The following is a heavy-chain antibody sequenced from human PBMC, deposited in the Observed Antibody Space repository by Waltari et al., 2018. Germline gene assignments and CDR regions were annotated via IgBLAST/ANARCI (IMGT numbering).Heavy chain of an antibody. J-gene: IGHJ4*02. V-gene: IGHV4-4*07. CDR3: ARRYNGYDYSYFDY. CDR2: FYPSRTT. Sequence: QVQLQESGPGLVKPSETLSLTCTVSGGSISTYHWSWIRQPAGRGLEWIGRFYPSRTTNYNPSLTGRVTMSVDASKNLFSLRLSSVTAADTAVYYCARRYNGYDYSYFDYWGQGTLVTVSS. CDR1: GGSISTYH. D-gene: IGHD5-12*01.